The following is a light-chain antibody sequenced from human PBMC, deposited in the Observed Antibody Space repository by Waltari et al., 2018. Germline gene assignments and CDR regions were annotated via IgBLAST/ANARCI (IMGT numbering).Light chain of an antibody. Sequence: QSALTQPRSVSGSPGQSVTISCTGTSNDVGGYHYVSWYQHHPGEVPKPMIYDVTQRPSGVPERFSCSKSGNTASLTISGLQADDEADDYCSSYGGTYVVFGGGTRLTVL. CDR2: DVT. V-gene: IGLV2-11*01. CDR1: SNDVGGYHY. J-gene: IGLJ2*01. CDR3: SSYGGTYVV.